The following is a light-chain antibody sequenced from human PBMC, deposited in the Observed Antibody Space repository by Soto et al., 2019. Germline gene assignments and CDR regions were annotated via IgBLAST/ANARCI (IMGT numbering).Light chain of an antibody. J-gene: IGKJ5*01. CDR1: QSVSSSY. CDR2: GAS. V-gene: IGKV3-15*01. CDR3: QQYNTWPPIT. Sequence: EIVLAQSPGTLSFSPGERATLSCRASQSVSSSYLAWYQQKPGQAPRLLIYGASTRATGLPARFSGSGSGTDFTLTISSLQSEDFAVYYCQQYNTWPPITFGQGTRLEIK.